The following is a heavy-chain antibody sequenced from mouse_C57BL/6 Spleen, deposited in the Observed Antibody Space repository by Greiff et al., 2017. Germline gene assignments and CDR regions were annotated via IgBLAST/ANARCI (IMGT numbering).Heavy chain of an antibody. D-gene: IGHD1-1*01. CDR2: IYPGDGDT. J-gene: IGHJ2*01. CDR1: GYAFSSYW. CDR3: ARSYGSSHYFDY. V-gene: IGHV1-80*01. Sequence: VKLVESGAELVKPGASVKISCKASGYAFSSYWMNWVKQRPGKGLEWIGQIYPGDGDTNYNGKFKGKATLTADKSSSTAYMQLSSLTSEDSAVYFCARSYGSSHYFDYWGQGTTLTVSS.